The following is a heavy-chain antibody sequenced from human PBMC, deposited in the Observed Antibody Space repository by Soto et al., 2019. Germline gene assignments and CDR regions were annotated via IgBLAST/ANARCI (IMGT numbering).Heavy chain of an antibody. CDR3: AGIPGRTGLPPAF. V-gene: IGHV3-48*01. D-gene: IGHD6-25*01. J-gene: IGHJ4*02. CDR2: ISSSSSTI. CDR1: GFTFSSNS. Sequence: GGSLRLSCAASGFTFSSNSMNWVRQAPGKGLEWVSYISSSSSTIYYADSVKGRFTISRHNSKNTLYLQMNSLRAEDTAVYYCAGIPGRTGLPPAFWGQGTLVTVSS.